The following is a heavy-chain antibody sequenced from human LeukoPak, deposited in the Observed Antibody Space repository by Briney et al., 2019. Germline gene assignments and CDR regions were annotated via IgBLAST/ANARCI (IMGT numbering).Heavy chain of an antibody. CDR1: GASISSHY. Sequence: PSETLSLTCSVSGASISSHYWSWIRQPPGKGLEWIGSIYYSGSTYYNPSLRSRVTISVDTSKNQFSLKLSSVTAADTAVYYCARGYCSGGSCYSYYYYYYMDVWGKGTTVTVSS. CDR2: IYYSGST. J-gene: IGHJ6*03. D-gene: IGHD2-15*01. V-gene: IGHV4-39*07. CDR3: ARGYCSGGSCYSYYYYYYMDV.